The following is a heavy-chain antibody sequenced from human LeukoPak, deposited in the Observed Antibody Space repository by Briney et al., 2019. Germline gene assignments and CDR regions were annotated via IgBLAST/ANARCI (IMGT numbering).Heavy chain of an antibody. J-gene: IGHJ4*02. V-gene: IGHV4-39*07. Sequence: SSETLSLTCTVSGGSISSGGYYWSWIRQPPGKGLEWIGEINHSGSTNYNPSLKSRVTISVDTSKNQFSLKLSSVTAADTAVYYCARDMPDDGEEGDSYYFDYWGQGTLVTVSS. CDR3: ARDMPDDGEEGDSYYFDY. CDR2: INHSGST. CDR1: GGSISSGGYY. D-gene: IGHD2-21*01.